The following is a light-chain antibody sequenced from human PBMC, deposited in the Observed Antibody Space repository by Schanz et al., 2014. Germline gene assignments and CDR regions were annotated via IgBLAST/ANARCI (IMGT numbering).Light chain of an antibody. CDR3: QHYDSWT. CDR1: QSLSSR. V-gene: IGKV1-5*01. CDR2: DAS. Sequence: DIQMTQSPSTLSASVGDRVTITCRASQSLSSRLAWYQQKPGKAPNLLIYDASTLESGVPSRFSGSESGTEFTLTITGLQPDDLATYYCQHYDSWTFGQGTKVEIK. J-gene: IGKJ1*01.